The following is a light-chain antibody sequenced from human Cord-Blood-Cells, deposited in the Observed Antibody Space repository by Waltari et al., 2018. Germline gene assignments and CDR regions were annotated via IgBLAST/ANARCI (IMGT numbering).Light chain of an antibody. CDR2: EVS. V-gene: IGLV2-14*01. Sequence: QPALTQPASVSGSPGQSITISCTGTSRDVGGYNYVPWYQQHPGKAPKLMIYEVSNRPSGVSNRFSGSKSGNTASLTISGLQAEDEADYYCSSYTSSSTPVVFGGGTKLTVL. J-gene: IGLJ2*01. CDR3: SSYTSSSTPVV. CDR1: SRDVGGYNY.